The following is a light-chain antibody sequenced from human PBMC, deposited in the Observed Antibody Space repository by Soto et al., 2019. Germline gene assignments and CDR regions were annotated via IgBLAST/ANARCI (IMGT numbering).Light chain of an antibody. CDR2: AAS. CDR1: QDITNF. CDR3: QQYNSYPVT. Sequence: DIQMTQSPSSLSASVGDSVTITCRASQDITNFLAWFQQKPGKAPKSLISAASTLRSGVPSRFSGSGSGTGFNLTISSLQPEDFATYYCQQYNSYPVTFGQGTRLEMK. J-gene: IGKJ5*01. V-gene: IGKV1-16*01.